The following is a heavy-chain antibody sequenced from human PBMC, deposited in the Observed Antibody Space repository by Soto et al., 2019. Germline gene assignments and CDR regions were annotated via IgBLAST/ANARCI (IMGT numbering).Heavy chain of an antibody. CDR2: IIPIFGTA. J-gene: IGHJ6*02. D-gene: IGHD3-9*01. Sequence: QVQMVKSGAEVKKPGSSAKVSCKASGGTFSSYAISWVRQAPGQGLEWMGGIIPIFGTANYAQKFQGRVTISADKSTSTAYMELSSLRSEDTAVYYCARGLYDILTGYSYYYGMDVWGQGTTVTVSS. CDR1: GGTFSSYA. V-gene: IGHV1-69*06. CDR3: ARGLYDILTGYSYYYGMDV.